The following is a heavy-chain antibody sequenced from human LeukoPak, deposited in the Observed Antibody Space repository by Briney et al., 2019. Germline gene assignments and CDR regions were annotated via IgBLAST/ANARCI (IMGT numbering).Heavy chain of an antibody. J-gene: IGHJ4*02. V-gene: IGHV1-69*06. Sequence: GASVKVSCKASGGTFSSYAISWVRQAPGQGLEWMGGIIPIFGTANYAQKFQGRVTITADTSTSTAYMELRSLRSDDTAVYYCVRQRITAGTNFDYWGQGTLVTVSS. D-gene: IGHD6-25*01. CDR2: IIPIFGTA. CDR1: GGTFSSYA. CDR3: VRQRITAGTNFDY.